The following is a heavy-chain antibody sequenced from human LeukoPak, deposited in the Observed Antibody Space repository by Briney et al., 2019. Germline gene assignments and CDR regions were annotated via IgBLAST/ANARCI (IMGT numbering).Heavy chain of an antibody. CDR3: ARTTMVRGTYYMDV. D-gene: IGHD3-10*01. CDR1: GGSISTTNYY. CDR2: VYYSGST. J-gene: IGHJ6*03. V-gene: IGHV4-39*07. Sequence: PSETLSLTCTVSGGSISTTNYYWGWIRQSPGKGLEWFGCVYYSGSTYYNPSLKSRVTISVDTSKNQFSLKLSSVTAADTAVYYCARTTMVRGTYYMDVWGKGTTVTISS.